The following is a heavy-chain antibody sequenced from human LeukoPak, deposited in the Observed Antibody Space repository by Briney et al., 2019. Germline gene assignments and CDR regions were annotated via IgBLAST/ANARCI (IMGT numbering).Heavy chain of an antibody. J-gene: IGHJ4*02. D-gene: IGHD6-19*01. V-gene: IGHV3-23*01. Sequence: GGSLRLSCAASGFTFSSYAMSWVRQAPGKGLEWVSAISGSGGSTYYADSVKGRFTISRDNSKNTLYLQMNSLGAEDTAVYYCAKFWGSGWSFDYWGQGTLVTVSS. CDR3: AKFWGSGWSFDY. CDR1: GFTFSSYA. CDR2: ISGSGGST.